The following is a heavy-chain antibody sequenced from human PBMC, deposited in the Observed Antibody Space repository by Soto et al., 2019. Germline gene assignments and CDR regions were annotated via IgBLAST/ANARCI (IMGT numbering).Heavy chain of an antibody. V-gene: IGHV3-33*01. J-gene: IGHJ4*02. Sequence: GGSLRLSCAASGFTFSSYGMHWVRQAPGKGLEWVAVIWFDGSNKFYAASVKGRFTISRDNSKNTVSLQLNSLRDEDSAAYYCATTGPYWGQGTLVTVSS. CDR2: IWFDGSNK. CDR3: ATTGPY. CDR1: GFTFSSYG.